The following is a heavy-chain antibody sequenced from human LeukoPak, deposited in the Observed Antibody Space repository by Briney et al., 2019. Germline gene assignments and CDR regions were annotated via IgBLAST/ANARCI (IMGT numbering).Heavy chain of an antibody. Sequence: PPETLSLTCTVSGGSISTYYWTWIRQSPGKGLEWIGYIYYSGRTNFNPSLKSRLTMAVDVSKNQFSLTLNSVTATDTAVYYCARAGNDFGEFLDFWGQGALITVSS. J-gene: IGHJ4*02. CDR3: ARAGNDFGEFLDF. D-gene: IGHD4-17*01. V-gene: IGHV4-59*13. CDR2: IYYSGRT. CDR1: GGSISTYY.